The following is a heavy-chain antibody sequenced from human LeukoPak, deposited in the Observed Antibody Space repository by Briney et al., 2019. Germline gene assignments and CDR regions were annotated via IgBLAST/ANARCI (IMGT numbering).Heavy chain of an antibody. CDR1: GGTFSSYA. CDR2: IIPIFGTA. D-gene: IGHD2-8*01. Sequence: ASVKVSCKASGGTFSSYAISWVRQAPGQGLEWMGGIIPIFGTANYAQKFQGRVTITADKSTSTAYMKLSSLRSEDTAVYYCASSSVRLGVFDIWGQGTMVTVSS. V-gene: IGHV1-69*06. CDR3: ASSSVRLGVFDI. J-gene: IGHJ3*02.